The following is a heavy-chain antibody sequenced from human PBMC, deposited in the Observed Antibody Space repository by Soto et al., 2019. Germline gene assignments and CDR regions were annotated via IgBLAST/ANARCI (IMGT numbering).Heavy chain of an antibody. CDR3: ARDRIAARRIHYYYYGMDV. D-gene: IGHD6-6*01. Sequence: XSAKVTGKASARNFKSYTVSWVRQAPGQGLEWMGGIIPIFGTANYAQNFQGRVTITADESTSTAYMELSSLRSEDTAVYYCARDRIAARRIHYYYYGMDVRGQGTTVAGSS. V-gene: IGHV1-69*13. CDR2: IIPIFGTA. J-gene: IGHJ6*02. CDR1: ARNFKSYT.